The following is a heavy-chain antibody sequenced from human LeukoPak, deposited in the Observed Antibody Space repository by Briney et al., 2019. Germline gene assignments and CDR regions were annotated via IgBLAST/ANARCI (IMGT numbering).Heavy chain of an antibody. J-gene: IGHJ2*01. D-gene: IGHD6-13*01. V-gene: IGHV1-8*02. CDR2: MNPNSGNT. Sequence: ASVKVSCKASGYTFTSYFMLWVRQAPGPGLEWMGWMNPNSGNTGYAQKFQGRVTMTRNTSISTAYMELSSLRSEDTAVYYCARGGRDSSSWYGYWYFDLWGRGTLVTVSS. CDR1: GYTFTSYF. CDR3: ARGGRDSSSWYGYWYFDL.